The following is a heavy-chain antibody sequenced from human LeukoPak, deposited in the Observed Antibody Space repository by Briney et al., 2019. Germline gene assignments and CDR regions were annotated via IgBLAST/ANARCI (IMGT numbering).Heavy chain of an antibody. J-gene: IGHJ3*02. CDR2: ISGSGGST. Sequence: GGSLTLFCAASGFTFSSYSMSWVRQAPGKGLECVSAISGSGGSTYYADSVKGRFTISRDNSKNTLYLQMNSLRAEDTAVYYCATPPAAVRVVIWGQGTMVTVSS. D-gene: IGHD2-2*01. CDR1: GFTFSSYS. CDR3: ATPPAAVRVVI. V-gene: IGHV3-23*01.